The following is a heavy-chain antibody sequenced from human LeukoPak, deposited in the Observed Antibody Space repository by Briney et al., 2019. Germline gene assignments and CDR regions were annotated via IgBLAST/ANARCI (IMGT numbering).Heavy chain of an antibody. CDR3: ATSTGYDVLTGYQEDHYYFDY. J-gene: IGHJ4*02. CDR1: GYSFTNYY. V-gene: IGHV1-46*01. CDR2: INPRDGST. Sequence: GASVKVSCKASGYSFTNYYMHWVRRAPGQGLEWMGTINPRDGSTTYTQKFQGRVTVTRDTSTSTVYMDLSSLRSEDTAVYYCATSTGYDVLTGYQEDHYYFDYWGQGTLVTVSS. D-gene: IGHD3-9*01.